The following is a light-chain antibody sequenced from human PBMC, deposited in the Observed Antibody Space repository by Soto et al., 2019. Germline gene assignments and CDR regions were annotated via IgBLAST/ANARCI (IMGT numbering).Light chain of an antibody. CDR1: SSDVGGYNY. CDR2: DVT. J-gene: IGLJ3*02. Sequence: QSALTQPASVSGSPGQSITISCTGTSSDVGGYNYVSWYQHHPGKAPKHMIYDVTNRPSGVSNRFSGSKSGNTASLTISGLQAEDEADYYCTSYTASSPYLVFGGGTKLTVL. V-gene: IGLV2-14*03. CDR3: TSYTASSPYLV.